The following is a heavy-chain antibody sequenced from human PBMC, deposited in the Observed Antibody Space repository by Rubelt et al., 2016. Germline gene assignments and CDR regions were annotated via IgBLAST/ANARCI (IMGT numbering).Heavy chain of an antibody. CDR1: GYTFTSYA. V-gene: IGHV1-3*01. J-gene: IGHJ4*02. CDR3: ARGGLSELLWFGESRIDY. CDR2: INAGNGNT. D-gene: IGHD3-10*01. Sequence: QVQLVQSGAEVKKPGASVKVSCQASGYTFTSYAMHWVRQAPGQRLEWMGWINAGNGNTKYSQKFQGRGTITRETSASTAYMELSSLRSEDTAVYYCARGGLSELLWFGESRIDYWGQGTLVTVSS.